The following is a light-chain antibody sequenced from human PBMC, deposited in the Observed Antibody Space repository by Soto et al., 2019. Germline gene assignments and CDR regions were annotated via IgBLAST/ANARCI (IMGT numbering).Light chain of an antibody. Sequence: DIQMTQSPSTLSASVGDRVTVTCRASQSITSWLAWYQQKPGKAPKLLIYKASSLESGVPSRFSGSGSGKEFTLTISSLQPDDFATYYCQQYNSYSTFGQGTKVESK. CDR3: QQYNSYST. V-gene: IGKV1-5*03. J-gene: IGKJ1*01. CDR2: KAS. CDR1: QSITSW.